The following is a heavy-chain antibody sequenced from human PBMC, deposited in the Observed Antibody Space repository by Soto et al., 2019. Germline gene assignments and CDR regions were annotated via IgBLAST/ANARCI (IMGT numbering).Heavy chain of an antibody. CDR2: ISYDGSNK. CDR3: ANGRDRYRFNLYYFDY. Sequence: VGSLRLSCAASGFTFSSYGMHCVRHSPGKWLERVAVISYDGSNKYYADSVKGRFTISRDNSKNTLYLQMKSLRAEDTAVYYCANGRDRYRFNLYYFDYWGQGTLFPVSS. D-gene: IGHD1-1*01. CDR1: GFTFSSYG. J-gene: IGHJ4*02. V-gene: IGHV3-30*18.